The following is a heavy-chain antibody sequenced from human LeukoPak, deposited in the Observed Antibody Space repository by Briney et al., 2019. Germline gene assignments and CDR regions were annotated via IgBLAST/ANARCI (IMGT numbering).Heavy chain of an antibody. J-gene: IGHJ4*02. CDR1: GGSISSYY. V-gene: IGHV4-4*07. CDR2: IYTSGTT. CDR3: ARTSPRAATFDY. D-gene: IGHD2-15*01. Sequence: SETLSLTCAVSGGSISSYYWSWNREPAGKGLEWIGRIYTSGTTNYNPSLKSRVTMSVDTSKNQFSLNLNSVTAADTAVYYCARTSPRAATFDYWGQGTLVTVSS.